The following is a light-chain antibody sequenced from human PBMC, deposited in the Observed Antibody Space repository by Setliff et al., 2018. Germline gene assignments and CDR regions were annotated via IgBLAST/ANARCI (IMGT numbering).Light chain of an antibody. J-gene: IGLJ1*01. V-gene: IGLV2-14*03. CDR3: SSYTSNGLYV. Sequence: QSVLTQHASVSGSPGQSITISCTGSSGDIGSFTFVSWYQQYPDEAHKLIIFEVSDRPSGISDRFSGSKSANTASLTISGLQAEDEADYYCSSYTSNGLYVFGTGTKVTVL. CDR2: EVS. CDR1: SGDIGSFTF.